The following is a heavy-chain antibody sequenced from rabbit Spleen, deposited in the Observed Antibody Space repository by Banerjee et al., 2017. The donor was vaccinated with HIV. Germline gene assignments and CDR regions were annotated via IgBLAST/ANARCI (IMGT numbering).Heavy chain of an antibody. CDR1: GFVFSSYG. D-gene: IGHD7-1*01. V-gene: IGHV1S47*01. CDR2: IDPVFATT. Sequence: QEQLVESGGGLVQPGGSLTLSCKASGFVFSSYGVSWVRQAPGKGLEWIGYIDPVFATTVYASWVNGRFTISRDTNENTVSLKMTSLTAADTATYFCVREAGYAGYGDGNLWGQGTLVTVS. J-gene: IGHJ4*01. CDR3: VREAGYAGYGDGNL.